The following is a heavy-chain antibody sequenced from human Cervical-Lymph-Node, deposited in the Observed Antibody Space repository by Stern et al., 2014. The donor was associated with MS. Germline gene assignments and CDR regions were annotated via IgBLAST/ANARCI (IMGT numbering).Heavy chain of an antibody. D-gene: IGHD5-12*01. J-gene: IGHJ3*01. CDR3: ARRGYSDGFDL. V-gene: IGHV5-51*03. Sequence: VPLVQSGAEVTKPGESLKISCTGSGYSFADSWMGWVRQKPGKGLEWMGILYPGDSDTRYSLSLQGQVTISVDKSIRTAYLQGSSLKASDTAMYYCARRGYSDGFDLWGQGTMVAVSS. CDR1: GYSFADSW. CDR2: LYPGDSDT.